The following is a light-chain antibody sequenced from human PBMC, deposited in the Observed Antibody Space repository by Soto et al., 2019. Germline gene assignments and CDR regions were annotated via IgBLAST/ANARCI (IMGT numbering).Light chain of an antibody. V-gene: IGLV2-8*01. CDR2: EVS. Sequence: QSALTQPPSASGSPGQSVTISCTGTSSDVGGYNYVSWYQQHPGKAPKLMISEVSKRPSGVPDRFSGSKSGNTASLTVSGLQGEDEADYYWSSFDGKHDGVFGGGTKVTVL. CDR3: SSFDGKHDGV. CDR1: SSDVGGYNY. J-gene: IGLJ2*01.